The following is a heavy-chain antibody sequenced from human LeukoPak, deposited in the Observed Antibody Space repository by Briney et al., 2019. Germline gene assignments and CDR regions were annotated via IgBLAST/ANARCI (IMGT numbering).Heavy chain of an antibody. CDR3: AREQRVTMVRGVINPLDY. CDR1: GFTFSSYG. Sequence: GGSLRLSCAASGFTFSSYGMHWVRQAPGKGLEWVAVIWYDGSNKYYADSVKGRLTISRDNSKNTLYLQMNSLRAEDTAVYYCAREQRVTMVRGVINPLDYWGQGTLVTVSS. D-gene: IGHD3-10*01. CDR2: IWYDGSNK. V-gene: IGHV3-33*01. J-gene: IGHJ4*02.